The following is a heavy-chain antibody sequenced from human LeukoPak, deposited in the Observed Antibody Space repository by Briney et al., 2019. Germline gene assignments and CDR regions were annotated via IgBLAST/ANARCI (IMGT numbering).Heavy chain of an antibody. Sequence: SETLSLTCTVSGGSINTNYWTWIRQPPGKGLEWIGYIYYTGSTTYNPSLKSRVTISVDTSNNQFSLKLSSVTAADTAVYYCARDRYYYDSSGYLFDYWGQGTLVTVSS. CDR3: ARDRYYYDSSGYLFDY. CDR2: IYYTGST. D-gene: IGHD3-22*01. V-gene: IGHV4-59*12. CDR1: GGSINTNY. J-gene: IGHJ4*02.